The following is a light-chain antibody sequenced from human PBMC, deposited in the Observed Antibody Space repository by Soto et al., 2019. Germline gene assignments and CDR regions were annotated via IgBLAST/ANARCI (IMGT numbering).Light chain of an antibody. CDR3: QQYYSYPIT. V-gene: IGKV1-8*01. CDR2: AAS. Sequence: AIRMTQSPSPLSASTGDRVTITCRASQGISSYLAWYQQKPGKAPKLLIYAASTLQSVVHARFSGSGSGTDFTLTISCLQSEDLATYYCQQYYSYPITFGQGTRLEIK. CDR1: QGISSY. J-gene: IGKJ5*01.